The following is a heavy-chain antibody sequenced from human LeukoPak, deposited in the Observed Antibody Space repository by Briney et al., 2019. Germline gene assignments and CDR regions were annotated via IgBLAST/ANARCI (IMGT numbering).Heavy chain of an antibody. CDR3: ARHPQLWPRADAFDI. D-gene: IGHD5-18*01. J-gene: IGHJ3*02. Sequence: PSETLSLTCTVSGGSISSYYWSWIRQPPGKGLEWIGYIYCSGSTNYNPSLKSRVTISVYTSKNQFSLKLSSVTAADTAVYYCARHPQLWPRADAFDIWGQGTMVTVSS. CDR2: IYCSGST. CDR1: GGSISSYY. V-gene: IGHV4-59*01.